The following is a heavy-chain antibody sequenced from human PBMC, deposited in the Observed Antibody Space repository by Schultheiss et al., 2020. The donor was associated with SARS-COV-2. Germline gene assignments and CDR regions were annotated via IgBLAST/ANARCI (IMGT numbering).Heavy chain of an antibody. CDR1: GFTFSDYY. V-gene: IGHV3-23*01. CDR3: ARGPAYCSGGSCYSGYYYYYGMDV. J-gene: IGHJ6*02. D-gene: IGHD2-15*01. Sequence: GGSLRLSCAASGFTFSDYYMNWIRQAPGKGLEWVSAISGSGGSTYYADSVKGRFTISRDNSKLTVYLQMNSLRAEDTAVYYCARGPAYCSGGSCYSGYYYYYGMDVWGQGTTVTVSS. CDR2: ISGSGGST.